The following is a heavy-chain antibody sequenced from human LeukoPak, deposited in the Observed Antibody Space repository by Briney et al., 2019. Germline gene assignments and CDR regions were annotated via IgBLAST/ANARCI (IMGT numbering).Heavy chain of an antibody. J-gene: IGHJ5*02. CDR3: ARGLSWFDP. CDR1: GFTFRSYW. Sequence: GGCLRLSCAASGFTFRSYWMHWVRQPPGKGLVWVSRVIPDGTNTDHADSLKGRFTISRDYAKNTLYLQMNSLRVEDTAVYYCARGLSWFDPWGQGTLVSLST. D-gene: IGHD2-2*01. V-gene: IGHV3-74*01. CDR2: VIPDGTNT.